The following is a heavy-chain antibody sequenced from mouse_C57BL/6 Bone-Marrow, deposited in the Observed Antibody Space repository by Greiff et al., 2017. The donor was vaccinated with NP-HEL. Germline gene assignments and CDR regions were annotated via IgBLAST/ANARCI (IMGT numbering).Heavy chain of an antibody. V-gene: IGHV2-2*01. J-gene: IGHJ4*01. CDR3: ARNTRLYAMDY. Sequence: QVQLQQSGPGLVQPSQSLSITCTVSGFSLTSYGVHWVRQSPGKGLEWLGVIWSGGSTDYTADFISSLSISKDNSKRQVFFKMNSLQADDTAIYYCARNTRLYAMDYWGRGTSVTVSS. CDR2: IWSGGST. CDR1: GFSLTSYG.